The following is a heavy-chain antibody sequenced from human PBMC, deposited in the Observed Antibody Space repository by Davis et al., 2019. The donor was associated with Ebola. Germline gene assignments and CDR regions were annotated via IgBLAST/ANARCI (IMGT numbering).Heavy chain of an antibody. J-gene: IGHJ5*02. D-gene: IGHD6-19*01. CDR3: AKDPSTAVGGNWLDP. Sequence: GESPKTPCAASGLSVSSKYMSWVRPAPGKGLEWVSILYSGGSTYYADSVNARFTISRDNSKNTLYLQMNSLRADDTAVYYCAKDPSTAVGGNWLDPWGQGTLVTVSS. CDR1: GLSVSSKY. V-gene: IGHV3-53*01. CDR2: LYSGGST.